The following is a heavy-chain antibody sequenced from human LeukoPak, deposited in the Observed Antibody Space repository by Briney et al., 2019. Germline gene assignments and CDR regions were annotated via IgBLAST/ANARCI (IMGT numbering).Heavy chain of an antibody. J-gene: IGHJ4*02. CDR1: GFAIRNSW. CDR3: GRDPAWGAIDY. D-gene: IGHD7-27*01. CDR2: MNPDGSGK. V-gene: IGHV3-7*01. Sequence: PGGSLRLSCVASGFAIRNSWMIWVRQAPGKGLEWVANMNPDGSGKYYVDSVKGRFTVSRDNAKNSVYLQMNGLRAEDTAVYYCGRDPAWGAIDYWGQGTLVTVSS.